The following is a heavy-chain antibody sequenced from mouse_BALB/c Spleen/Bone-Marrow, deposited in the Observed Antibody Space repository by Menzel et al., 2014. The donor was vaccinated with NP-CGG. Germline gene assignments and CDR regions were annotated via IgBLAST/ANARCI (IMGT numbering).Heavy chain of an antibody. CDR1: GFNIKDTY. J-gene: IGHJ4*01. D-gene: IGHD1-1*02. CDR3: ARVKLWSYAMDY. V-gene: IGHV14-3*02. Sequence: EVQLQESGAELVKPGASVKLSCTASGFNIKDTYMHWVKQRPEQGLEWIGRIDPANGNTKYDPKFQGKATITADTSSNTAYLQLSSLTSEDTAVYYCARVKLWSYAMDYWGQGTSATVSS. CDR2: IDPANGNT.